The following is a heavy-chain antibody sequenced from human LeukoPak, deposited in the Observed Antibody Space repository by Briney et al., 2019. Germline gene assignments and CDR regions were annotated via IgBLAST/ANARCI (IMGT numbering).Heavy chain of an antibody. CDR3: ARGVLEWLEYYFDY. V-gene: IGHV4-38-2*01. J-gene: IGHJ4*02. CDR2: IYHSGST. D-gene: IGHD3-3*01. Sequence: PSETLSLTCAVSGYSISSGYYWGWIRQPPGKGLEWIGSIYHSGSTYCNPSLKSRVTISVDTSKNQFSLKLSSVTAADTAVYYCARGVLEWLEYYFDYWGQGTLVTVSS. CDR1: GYSISSGYY.